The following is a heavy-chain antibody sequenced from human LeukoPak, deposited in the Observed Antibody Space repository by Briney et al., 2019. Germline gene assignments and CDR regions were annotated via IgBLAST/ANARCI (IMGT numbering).Heavy chain of an antibody. V-gene: IGHV1-18*01. CDR3: ARDLGDDLTTVTSGNRFDP. D-gene: IGHD4-17*01. Sequence: ASVKVSCKASGYTFISYGITWVRQAPGQGLEWMGWISAYNGNTNYAQKLQGRVTMTTDTSTSTAYMELRSLRSDDTAIYFCARDLGDDLTTVTSGNRFDPWGQGALVTVSS. CDR2: ISAYNGNT. CDR1: GYTFISYG. J-gene: IGHJ5*01.